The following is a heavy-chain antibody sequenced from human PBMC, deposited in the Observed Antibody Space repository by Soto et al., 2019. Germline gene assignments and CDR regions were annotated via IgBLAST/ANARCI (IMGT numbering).Heavy chain of an antibody. D-gene: IGHD1-26*01. V-gene: IGHV3-30*18. J-gene: IGHJ4*02. CDR3: AKQGSPGVGDIPYXFDY. CDR1: GFTLSSYG. Sequence: LRLSCAASGFTLSSYGMHWVRQAPGKGLEWVAVVSFHGSQRYFADSVKGRFTISRDNSKNTLYLQMNSLRAEDTAVYYCAKQGSPGVGDIPYXFDYWGQGTLVTVSS. CDR2: VSFHGSQR.